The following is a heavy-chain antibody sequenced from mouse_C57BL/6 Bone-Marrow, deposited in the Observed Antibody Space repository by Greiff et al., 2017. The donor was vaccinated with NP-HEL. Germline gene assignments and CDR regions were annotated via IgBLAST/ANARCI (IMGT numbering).Heavy chain of an antibody. CDR2: IYPGDGDT. J-gene: IGHJ2*01. V-gene: IGHV1-80*01. D-gene: IGHD1-1*01. CDR1: GYAFSSYW. CDR3: ARFTTVVATDY. Sequence: VMLVESGAELVKPGASVKISCKASGYAFSSYWMNWVKQRTGKGLEWIGQIYPGDGDTNYNGKFKGKATLTADKSSSTAYMQLSSLTSEDSAVYFCARFTTVVATDYWGQGTTLTVSS.